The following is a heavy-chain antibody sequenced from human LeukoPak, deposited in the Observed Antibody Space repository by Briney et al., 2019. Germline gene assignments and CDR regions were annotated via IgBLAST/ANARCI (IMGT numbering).Heavy chain of an antibody. Sequence: PGGSLRLSCAASGFTFTTYAMNWVRQAPGKGLEWVSYISSSSSTIYYADSVKGRFTISRDNAKNSLYLQMNSLRAEDTAVYYCARDRRDTAMVTGAQISYYYYYGMDVWGQGTTVTVSS. D-gene: IGHD5-18*01. V-gene: IGHV3-48*01. CDR3: ARDRRDTAMVTGAQISYYYYYGMDV. CDR1: GFTFTTYA. J-gene: IGHJ6*02. CDR2: ISSSSSTI.